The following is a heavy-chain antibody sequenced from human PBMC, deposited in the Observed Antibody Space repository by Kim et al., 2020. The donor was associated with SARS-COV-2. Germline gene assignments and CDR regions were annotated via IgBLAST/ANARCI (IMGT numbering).Heavy chain of an antibody. J-gene: IGHJ4*02. Sequence: GGSLRLSCAASGFTFGDYAMHWVRQAPGKGLEWVSGISWNSGSIGYADSVKGRFTISRDNAKNSLYLQMNSLRAEDTALYYCAKDHGSGSYRPYYFDYWGQGTLVTVSS. D-gene: IGHD3-10*01. CDR1: GFTFGDYA. CDR3: AKDHGSGSYRPYYFDY. CDR2: ISWNSGSI. V-gene: IGHV3-9*01.